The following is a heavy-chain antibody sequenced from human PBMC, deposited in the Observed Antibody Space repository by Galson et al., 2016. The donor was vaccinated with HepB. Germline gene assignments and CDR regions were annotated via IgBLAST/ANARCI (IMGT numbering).Heavy chain of an antibody. Sequence: LRLSCAASGFTFDTFTLHWVRQSPGKGLEWVAVISDNGGSTFYAESVQGRFIISRENSKNTVYLQMRSLRVEDTAVYYCARDQAGLYDNSGSYFDAWGQGTLVTVSS. V-gene: IGHV3-30-3*01. D-gene: IGHD3-22*01. CDR3: ARDQAGLYDNSGSYFDA. J-gene: IGHJ4*02. CDR2: ISDNGGST. CDR1: GFTFDTFT.